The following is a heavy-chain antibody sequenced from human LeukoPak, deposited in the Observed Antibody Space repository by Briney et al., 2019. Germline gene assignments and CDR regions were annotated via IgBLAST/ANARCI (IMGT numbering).Heavy chain of an antibody. CDR3: ARIKASSTSWTFDQ. CDR2: IYSSGST. V-gene: IGHV4-4*07. CDR1: GGSTNSYY. J-gene: IGHJ4*02. D-gene: IGHD2-2*01. Sequence: SSETLSLTCSVSGGSTNSYYWSWIRQSGGKGLEWIGRIYSSGSTVYNPSLNSRLTMSIDTSKNQFSLTLKSVTATDTDVYYCARIKASSTSWTFDQWGQGALVTVSS.